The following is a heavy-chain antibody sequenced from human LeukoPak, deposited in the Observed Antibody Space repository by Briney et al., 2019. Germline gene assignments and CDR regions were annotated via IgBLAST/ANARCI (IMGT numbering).Heavy chain of an antibody. J-gene: IGHJ6*02. CDR3: ARSYVVAATISYYGMDV. V-gene: IGHV3-48*04. CDR2: ISSSSSTI. Sequence: GGSLRLSCAASGFTFSSYSMNWVRQAPGKGLEWVSYISSSSSTIYYADSVKGRFTISRDNAKNSLYLQMNSLRAEDTAVYYCARSYVVAATISYYGMDVWGQGTTVTVSS. CDR1: GFTFSSYS. D-gene: IGHD2-15*01.